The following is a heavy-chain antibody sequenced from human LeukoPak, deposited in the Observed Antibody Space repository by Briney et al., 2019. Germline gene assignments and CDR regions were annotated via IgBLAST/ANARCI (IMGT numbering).Heavy chain of an antibody. Sequence: SETLSLTCTVSGGSISSYYWSWIRQPPGKGLEWIGYIYYSGSTNYNPSLKSRVTISVDTSKNQFSLKLSSVTAADTAVYYCARGRSSSDFDYWGQGTLVTVSS. J-gene: IGHJ4*02. CDR1: GGSISSYY. D-gene: IGHD6-6*01. V-gene: IGHV4-59*12. CDR3: ARGRSSSDFDY. CDR2: IYYSGST.